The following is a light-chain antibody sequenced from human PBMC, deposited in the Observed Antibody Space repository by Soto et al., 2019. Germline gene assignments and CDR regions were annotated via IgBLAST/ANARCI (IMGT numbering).Light chain of an antibody. CDR1: SDDVGDYNY. CDR3: SSYRSGSTPVV. V-gene: IGLV2-14*03. J-gene: IGLJ7*01. Sequence: QSALTQPASVSGSPGQSITISCTGTSDDVGDYNYVSWYRHHPGEAPKLMIYDVTKRPSGVSNRFSGSKSGNTASLTISGLQAEDEADYYCSSYRSGSTPVVFGGGTQLTVL. CDR2: DVT.